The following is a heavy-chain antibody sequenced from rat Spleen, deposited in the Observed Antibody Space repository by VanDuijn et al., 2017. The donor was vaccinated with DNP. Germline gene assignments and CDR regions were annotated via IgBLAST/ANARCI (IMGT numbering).Heavy chain of an antibody. J-gene: IGHJ3*01. CDR2: INGPGST. D-gene: IGHD1-5*01. V-gene: IGHV3-3*01. Sequence: EVQLQESGPGLVKPSQSLSLTCSVTGYSITSNYWGWNRKFPGNKMEWMGYINGPGSTNYNPSLKSRISITRDTSKNQFFLQVNSVTTEDTATYYCAELGTQGFAYWGQGTLVTVSS. CDR3: AELGTQGFAY. CDR1: GYSITSNY.